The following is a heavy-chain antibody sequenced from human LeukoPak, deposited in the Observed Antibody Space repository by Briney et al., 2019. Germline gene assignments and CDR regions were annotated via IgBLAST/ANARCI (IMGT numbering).Heavy chain of an antibody. J-gene: IGHJ6*03. Sequence: GGSLRLSCAASGFTFSSYSMNWVRQAPGKGLEWVSSISSSSSYIYYADSVKGRFTISRDNAKNSLYLQMNSLRAEDTAVYYCARIQAISGSYVGSYYYYMDVWGKGATVTVSS. CDR3: ARIQAISGSYVGSYYYYMDV. CDR1: GFTFSSYS. D-gene: IGHD1-26*01. V-gene: IGHV3-21*01. CDR2: ISSSSSYI.